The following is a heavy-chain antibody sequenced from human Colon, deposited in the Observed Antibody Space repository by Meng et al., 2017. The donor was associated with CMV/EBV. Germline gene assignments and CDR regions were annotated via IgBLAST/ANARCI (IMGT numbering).Heavy chain of an antibody. J-gene: IGHJ4*02. CDR1: GYTFTNYF. CDR2: IDPSSGDT. V-gene: IGHV1-2*02. Sequence: ASVKVSCKASGYTFTNYFIHWVRQAPGQGLEWMGWIDPSSGDTNFAQKFQGRVSMTRDTSITTAHMELTSLTSDDTALYYCAREGMSTPSAADYWGQGTLVTVSS. CDR3: AREGMSTPSAADY. D-gene: IGHD6-25*01.